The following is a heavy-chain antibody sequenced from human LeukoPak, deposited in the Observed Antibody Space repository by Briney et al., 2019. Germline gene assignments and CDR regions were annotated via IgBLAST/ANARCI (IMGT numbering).Heavy chain of an antibody. CDR1: GGSINNYY. Sequence: SETLSLTCAVSGGSINNYYWSWIRQPPRKRLEWIGDIYYSGSTNYNSALKGRVTISVDTSKNQLSLFLSSVTAADTAVYYCARGPPDSQWLVWYYLDYWGQGTLVTVSS. CDR3: ARGPPDSQWLVWYYLDY. V-gene: IGHV4-59*01. D-gene: IGHD6-19*01. J-gene: IGHJ4*02. CDR2: IYYSGST.